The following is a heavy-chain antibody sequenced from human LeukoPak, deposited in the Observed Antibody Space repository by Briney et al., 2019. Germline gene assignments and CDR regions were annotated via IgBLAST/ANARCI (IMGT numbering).Heavy chain of an antibody. CDR3: ARGTFRDDALDI. D-gene: IGHD1/OR15-1a*01. V-gene: IGHV3-48*01. J-gene: IGHJ3*02. Sequence: GGSLRLSCAASGFTFSSYSMNWVRQAPGEGLKSVSYISSSGSMINYADSVKGRFTISKDNAKNSLYLHMKSLRAEDTAVYWCARGTFRDDALDIWGQGTVVTVSS. CDR1: GFTFSSYS. CDR2: ISSSGSMI.